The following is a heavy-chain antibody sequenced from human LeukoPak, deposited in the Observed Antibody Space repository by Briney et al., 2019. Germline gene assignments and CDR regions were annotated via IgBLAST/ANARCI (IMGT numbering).Heavy chain of an antibody. CDR3: ARGLVFDP. V-gene: IGHV1-69*05. J-gene: IGHJ5*02. CDR2: IMPLFGTA. Sequence: SVKVSCKTSGGTFNNSAISWVRQAPGQGLEWLGGIMPLFGTAGYAQKFQGRVTITKDESTRTVYLELTSLTSDDTAVYYCARGLVFDPWGQGTLVTVSS. CDR1: GGTFNNSA. D-gene: IGHD2-15*01.